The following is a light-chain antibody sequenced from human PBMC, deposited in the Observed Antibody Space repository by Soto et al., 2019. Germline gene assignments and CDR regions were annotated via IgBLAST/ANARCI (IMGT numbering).Light chain of an antibody. CDR1: SSDVGGYNY. CDR2: EVS. J-gene: IGLJ3*02. CDR3: SSYAGSNNLV. Sequence: QSALTQPPSASGSPGQSVTISCTGTSSDVGGYNYVSWYQQHPGKAPKLMTYEVSKRPSGVPDRFSGSKSGNTAPLTVSGLRAEDEADYYCSSYAGSNNLVFGGGTKLTVL. V-gene: IGLV2-8*01.